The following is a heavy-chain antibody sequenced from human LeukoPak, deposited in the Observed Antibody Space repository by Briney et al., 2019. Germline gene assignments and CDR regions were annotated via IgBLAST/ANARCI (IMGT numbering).Heavy chain of an antibody. D-gene: IGHD1-14*01. CDR2: ISGSGGST. CDR3: TRDFVEPYYFDS. V-gene: IGHV3-23*01. Sequence: GGSLRLSCAASGFTFSDYAMSWVRQAPGKGLEWVSAISGSGGSTYYADSVKGRFTISRDNAKNSLYLQMNSLRAEDTAVYYCTRDFVEPYYFDSWGQGSLVTVSS. J-gene: IGHJ4*02. CDR1: GFTFSDYA.